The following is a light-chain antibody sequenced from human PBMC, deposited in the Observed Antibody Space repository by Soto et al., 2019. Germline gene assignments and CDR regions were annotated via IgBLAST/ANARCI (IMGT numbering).Light chain of an antibody. J-gene: IGKJ1*01. CDR1: QNINDY. CDR2: DAS. Sequence: DIQMPQSPSTLSASVGDRVTISCRASQNINDYLAWYQQKPGKSPKALIYDASTLDSGVPSRFSGSGSGTEFTLTISSLQPDDFATYFCHQYHSFPWTFGQGTKVDIK. CDR3: HQYHSFPWT. V-gene: IGKV1-5*01.